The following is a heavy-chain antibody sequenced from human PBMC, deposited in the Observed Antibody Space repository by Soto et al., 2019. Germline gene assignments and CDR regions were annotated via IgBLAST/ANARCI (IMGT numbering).Heavy chain of an antibody. V-gene: IGHV3-30-3*01. Sequence: QVQLVESGGGVVQPGRSLRLSCAPSGFTFTNYAMNWVRQAPGKGLEWVSVISYDGSKKDYADSVKGRFTISRDNSKNMLYLQMNSLRAEDTAVYYCASDKRDLRFSEWSYYFDYWGQGTLGTVSS. D-gene: IGHD3-3*01. CDR1: GFTFTNYA. CDR2: ISYDGSKK. CDR3: ASDKRDLRFSEWSYYFDY. J-gene: IGHJ4*02.